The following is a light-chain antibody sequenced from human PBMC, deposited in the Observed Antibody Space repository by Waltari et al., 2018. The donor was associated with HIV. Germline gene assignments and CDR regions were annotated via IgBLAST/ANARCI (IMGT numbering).Light chain of an antibody. V-gene: IGLV3-25*03. CDR2: KDT. J-gene: IGLJ3*02. Sequence: SYELTQPPSVSVSPGQTANITCSGYALPNQSSYWYRQKSGQAPVLMTFKDTERPSGIPERFSGSTSGTTVTLTISGVQAEDEADYYCQSSDSSGSYWVFGGGTKLTVL. CDR3: QSSDSSGSYWV. CDR1: ALPNQS.